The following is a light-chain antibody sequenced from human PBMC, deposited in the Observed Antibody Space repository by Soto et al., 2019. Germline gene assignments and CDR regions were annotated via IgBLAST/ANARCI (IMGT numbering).Light chain of an antibody. J-gene: IGKJ2*01. CDR1: HSVRSNY. V-gene: IGKV3-20*01. CDR3: QHYGSSAYT. Sequence: EIVLTQSPGTLSLSPGESATHSCRASHSVRSNYLAWYQQRPGQAPRLLIYGASSRATGIPDRFSGSGSGTDFTLTISRLEPEDFAVYYCQHYGSSAYTFGQGTTLEIK. CDR2: GAS.